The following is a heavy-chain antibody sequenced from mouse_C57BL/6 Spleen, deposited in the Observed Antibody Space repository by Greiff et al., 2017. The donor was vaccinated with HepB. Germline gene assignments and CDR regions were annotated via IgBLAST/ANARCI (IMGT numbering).Heavy chain of an antibody. CDR2: IDPSDSYT. Sequence: QVQLQQSGAELVMPGASVKLSCKASGYTFTSYWMHWVKQRPGQGLEWIGEIDPSDSYTNYNQKFKGKSTLTVDKSSSTAYIQLSSLTSEDSAVYYCARSGGGYAMDYWGQGTSVTVSS. D-gene: IGHD1-1*02. CDR1: GYTFTSYW. V-gene: IGHV1-69*01. J-gene: IGHJ4*01. CDR3: ARSGGGYAMDY.